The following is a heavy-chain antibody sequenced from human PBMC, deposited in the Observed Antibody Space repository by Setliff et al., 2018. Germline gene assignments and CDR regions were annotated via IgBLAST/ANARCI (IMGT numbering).Heavy chain of an antibody. J-gene: IGHJ6*03. V-gene: IGHV4-39*01. Sequence: SETLSLTCTVSGGSMRSISYYWGWVRQPPGKGLEWIATIYYSGSTYYNPSLKSRVTISVDTSENQFSLKLTSVTAADTAVYYCARMSGFQYMDVWGKGTTVTVSS. CDR1: GGSMRSISYY. CDR3: ARMSGFQYMDV. CDR2: IYYSGST. D-gene: IGHD3-3*01.